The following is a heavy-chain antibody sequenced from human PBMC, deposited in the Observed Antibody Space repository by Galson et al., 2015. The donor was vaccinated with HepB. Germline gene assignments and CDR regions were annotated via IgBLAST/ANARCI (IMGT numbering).Heavy chain of an antibody. V-gene: IGHV1-8*01. D-gene: IGHD4-11*01. CDR2: MNPNSGNT. CDR1: GYTFTRYD. Sequence: SVKVSCKASGYTFTRYDINWVRQATGQGLEWMGWMNPNSGNTGYAQKFQGRVTMTRNTSISTAYMELSSLRSEDTAVYYCARRSTYSYYYYYMDVWGKGTTVTVSS. CDR3: ARRSTYSYYYYYMDV. J-gene: IGHJ6*03.